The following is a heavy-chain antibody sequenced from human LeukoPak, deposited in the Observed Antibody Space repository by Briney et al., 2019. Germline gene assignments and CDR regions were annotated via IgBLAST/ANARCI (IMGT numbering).Heavy chain of an antibody. V-gene: IGHV1-18*01. Sequence: ASVKVSCKASGYTFTSYGISWVRQAPGQGLEWMGWISAYNGNTNYAQKLQGRVTMTTDTSTSTAYMELRSLRSDDTAVYYWARGGEGGYCSSTSCSRSNDAFDIWGQGTMVTVSS. CDR1: GYTFTSYG. CDR2: ISAYNGNT. J-gene: IGHJ3*02. CDR3: ARGGEGGYCSSTSCSRSNDAFDI. D-gene: IGHD2-2*01.